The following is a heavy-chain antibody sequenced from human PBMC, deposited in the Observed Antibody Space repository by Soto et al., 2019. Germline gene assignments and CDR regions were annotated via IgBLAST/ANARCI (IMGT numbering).Heavy chain of an antibody. V-gene: IGHV4-34*01. CDR1: GGSFSGYY. D-gene: IGHD3-16*01. Sequence: SETLSLTCAVYGGSFSGYYWSWIRQPPGKGLEWIGEINHSGSTNYNPSLKSRVTISLDTSKNTLYLQMNSLRVEDTAIYYCAKTAGYDYVWGSSGLDPWGQGTLVTVPQ. CDR2: INHSGST. J-gene: IGHJ5*02. CDR3: AKTAGYDYVWGSSGLDP.